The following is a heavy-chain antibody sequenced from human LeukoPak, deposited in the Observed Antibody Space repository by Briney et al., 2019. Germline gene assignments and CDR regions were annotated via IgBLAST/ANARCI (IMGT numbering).Heavy chain of an antibody. J-gene: IGHJ5*02. D-gene: IGHD6-13*01. CDR3: ARARGDYSSSWYDHWFDP. Sequence: ASVKVSCKASGGTFSSYAISWVRQALGQGLEWMGRIIPIFGTANYAQKFQGRVTITTDESTSTAYMELSSLRSEDTAVYYCARARGDYSSSWYDHWFDPWGQGTLVTVSS. V-gene: IGHV1-69*05. CDR2: IIPIFGTA. CDR1: GGTFSSYA.